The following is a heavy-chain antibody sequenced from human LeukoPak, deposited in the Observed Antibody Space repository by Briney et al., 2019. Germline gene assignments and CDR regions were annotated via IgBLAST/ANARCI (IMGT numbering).Heavy chain of an antibody. CDR3: ASSSSGYRVPHRVDY. Sequence: PSETLSLTCTVSGGSISTSNYYWGWIRQPPGKGLEWIGNIFYSGSTYYNPSLKSRVTISVDTSKNQFSLKLSSVTAADTAVYYCASSSSGYRVPHRVDYWGQGTLVTVSS. V-gene: IGHV4-39*01. CDR2: IFYSGST. J-gene: IGHJ4*02. D-gene: IGHD3-22*01. CDR1: GGSISTSNYY.